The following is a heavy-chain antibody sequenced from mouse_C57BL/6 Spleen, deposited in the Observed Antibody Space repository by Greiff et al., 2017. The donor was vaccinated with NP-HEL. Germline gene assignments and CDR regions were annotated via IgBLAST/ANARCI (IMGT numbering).Heavy chain of an antibody. CDR1: GYTFTSYW. Sequence: QVQLKQPGAELVMPGASVKLSCKASGYTFTSYWMHWVKQRPGQGLEWIGEIDPSDSYTNYNQKFKGKSTLTVDKSSSTAYMQLSSLTSEDSAVYYCARLEDPYYGNYYAMDYWGQGTSVTVSS. CDR2: IDPSDSYT. J-gene: IGHJ4*01. D-gene: IGHD2-10*01. CDR3: ARLEDPYYGNYYAMDY. V-gene: IGHV1-69*01.